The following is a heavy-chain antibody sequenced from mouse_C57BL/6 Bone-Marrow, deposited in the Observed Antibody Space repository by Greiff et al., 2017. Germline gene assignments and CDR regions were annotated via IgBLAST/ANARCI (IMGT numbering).Heavy chain of an antibody. J-gene: IGHJ2*01. D-gene: IGHD2-10*01. CDR3: ARKPYRKY. V-gene: IGHV1-82*01. Sequence: VQLQQSGPELVKPGASVKISCKASGYAFSSSWMNWVKQRPGKGLEWIGRIYPGDGDTNYNGKFKGKATLTADKSSSTAYMQLSSLTSEDSAVYFCARKPYRKYWGQGTTLTVSS. CDR1: GYAFSSSW. CDR2: IYPGDGDT.